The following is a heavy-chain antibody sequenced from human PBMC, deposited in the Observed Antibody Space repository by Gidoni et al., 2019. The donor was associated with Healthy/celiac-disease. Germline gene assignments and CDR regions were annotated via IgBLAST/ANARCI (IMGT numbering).Heavy chain of an antibody. CDR3: AKAVAGTPAYFDY. V-gene: IGHV3-53*01. CDR1: GFTVSSNY. J-gene: IGHJ4*02. CDR2: IYSGGIT. Sequence: EVQLVGSGGGLIKLGGSLRLPCAASGFTVSSNYMGWVRQAPGKGLEWVSVIYSGGITYYADSVKGRFTISRDNSKNTLYLQMNSLRAEDTAVYYCAKAVAGTPAYFDYWGQGTLVTVSS. D-gene: IGHD6-19*01.